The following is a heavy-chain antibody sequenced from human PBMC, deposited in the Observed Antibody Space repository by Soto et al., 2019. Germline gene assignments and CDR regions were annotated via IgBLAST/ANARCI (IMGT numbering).Heavy chain of an antibody. J-gene: IGHJ5*02. Sequence: NPSETLSLTCTVSGGSISSYYWSWIRQPPGKGLEWIGYIYYSGSTNYNPSLKSRVTISVDTSKNQFSLKLSSVTAADTAVYYCARESSCTNGVCSTDWFDPWGQGTLVTVSS. D-gene: IGHD2-8*01. V-gene: IGHV4-59*01. CDR3: ARESSCTNGVCSTDWFDP. CDR1: GGSISSYY. CDR2: IYYSGST.